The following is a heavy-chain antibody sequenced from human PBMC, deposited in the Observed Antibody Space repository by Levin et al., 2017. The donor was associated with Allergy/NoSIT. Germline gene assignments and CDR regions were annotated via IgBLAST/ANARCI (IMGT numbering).Heavy chain of an antibody. D-gene: IGHD6-13*01. CDR2: IGTAGDT. J-gene: IGHJ4*02. CDR3: ARGLRYSSSPIFDY. Sequence: GESLKISCAASGFTFSSYDMHWVRQATGKGLEWVSAIGTAGDTYYPGSVKGRFTISRENAKNSLYLQMNSLRAGDTAVYYCARGLRYSSSPIFDYWGQGTLVTVSS. V-gene: IGHV3-13*04. CDR1: GFTFSSYD.